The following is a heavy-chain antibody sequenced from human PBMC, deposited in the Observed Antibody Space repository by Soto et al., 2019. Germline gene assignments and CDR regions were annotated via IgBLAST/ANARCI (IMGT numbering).Heavy chain of an antibody. CDR2: IGFDGSNE. D-gene: IGHD5-12*01. CDR1: GFPFSNYA. V-gene: IGHV3-33*06. Sequence: QVQLVESGGGVVQPGRSLRLSCAASGFPFSNYAMHWVRQAPGKGLEWVAVIGFDGSNEDNADSVEGRFTISRDNSKNTLYLQMNSLRDEDTAIYSCAKDLGVATISCFDYWGQGTLVTVSS. J-gene: IGHJ4*02. CDR3: AKDLGVATISCFDY.